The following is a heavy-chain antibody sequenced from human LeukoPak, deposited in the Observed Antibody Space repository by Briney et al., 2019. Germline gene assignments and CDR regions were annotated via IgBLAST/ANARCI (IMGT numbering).Heavy chain of an antibody. Sequence: SETLSLTCTVSGGSISSGSYYWSWIRQPAGKGLEWIGRIYTSGSTNYNPSLKSRVTISVDRSKNQFSLKLSSVTAADTAVYYCAMRYDFWSGTGAFDIWGQGTMVTVSS. V-gene: IGHV4-61*02. CDR3: AMRYDFWSGTGAFDI. CDR1: GGSISSGSYY. J-gene: IGHJ3*02. CDR2: IYTSGST. D-gene: IGHD3-3*01.